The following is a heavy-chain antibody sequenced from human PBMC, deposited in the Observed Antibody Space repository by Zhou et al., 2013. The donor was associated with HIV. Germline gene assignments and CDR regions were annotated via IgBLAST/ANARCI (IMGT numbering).Heavy chain of an antibody. Sequence: QVQLQESGPGLVKPSETLSLTCPVSGGSISSHYWSWIRQPAGKGLEWIGRIYTSGSTNYNPSLKSRVTMSVDTSKNQFSLKLDSVTAADTAVYYCARDWIYGDYYYYYMDVWGKGTTVTVSS. D-gene: IGHD4-17*01. CDR2: IYTSGST. V-gene: IGHV4-4*07. J-gene: IGHJ6*03. CDR3: ARDWIYGDYYYYYMDV. CDR1: GGSISSHY.